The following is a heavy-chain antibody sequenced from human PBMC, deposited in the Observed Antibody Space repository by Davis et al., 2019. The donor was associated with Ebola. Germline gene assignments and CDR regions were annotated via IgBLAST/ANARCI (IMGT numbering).Heavy chain of an antibody. Sequence: MPSETLSLTCTVSGGSVSSNSDYWGWIRQPPGKGLEWIGTIFDSDSIYYNPSLKSRVTISVDTSKSHFSLKLSSVTAADTAVYYCARDGYSSGWYSSYFDYWGQGTLVTVSS. J-gene: IGHJ4*02. CDR1: GGSVSSNSDY. CDR3: ARDGYSSGWYSSYFDY. V-gene: IGHV4-39*02. D-gene: IGHD6-19*01. CDR2: IFDSDSI.